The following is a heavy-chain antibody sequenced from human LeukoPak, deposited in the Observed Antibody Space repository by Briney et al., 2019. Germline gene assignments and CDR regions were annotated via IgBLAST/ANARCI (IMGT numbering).Heavy chain of an antibody. J-gene: IGHJ6*03. D-gene: IGHD6-6*01. V-gene: IGHV3-23*01. CDR1: GFTFSSYA. Sequence: GGSLRLSCAASGFTFSSYAMSWVRQAPGKGLEWVSAISGSGGSTYYADSVKGRFTISRDNSKNTLYLQMNSLRAEDTAVYYCANTGSSSSDYYYYYMDVWGKGTTVTVSS. CDR3: ANTGSSSSDYYYYYMDV. CDR2: ISGSGGST.